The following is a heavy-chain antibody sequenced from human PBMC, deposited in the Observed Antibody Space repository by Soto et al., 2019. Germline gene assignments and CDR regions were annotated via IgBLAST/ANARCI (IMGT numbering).Heavy chain of an antibody. J-gene: IGHJ5*02. CDR3: AREILLWFGESTYNWFDP. Sequence: SETLSLTCTVSGGSISSYYGSWIRQPPGKGLEWIGYIYYSGSTNYNPSLKSRVTISVDTSKNQFSLKLSSVTAADTAVYYCAREILLWFGESTYNWFDPWGQGTLVTVSS. CDR1: GGSISSYY. D-gene: IGHD3-10*01. CDR2: IYYSGST. V-gene: IGHV4-59*01.